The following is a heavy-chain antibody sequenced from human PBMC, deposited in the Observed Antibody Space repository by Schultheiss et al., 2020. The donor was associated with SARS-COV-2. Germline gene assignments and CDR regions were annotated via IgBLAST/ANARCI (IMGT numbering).Heavy chain of an antibody. D-gene: IGHD2-15*01. CDR1: GGSISSGGYY. J-gene: IGHJ4*02. Sequence: SETLSLTCTVSGGSISSGGYYWSWIRQPPGKRLEWIGYIYYSGSTNYNPSLKSRVTISVDTSKNQFSLKLSSVTAADTAVYYCARVGGYCSGGNCPLWGNWGQGTLVTVSS. CDR2: IYYSGST. V-gene: IGHV4-61*08. CDR3: ARVGGYCSGGNCPLWGN.